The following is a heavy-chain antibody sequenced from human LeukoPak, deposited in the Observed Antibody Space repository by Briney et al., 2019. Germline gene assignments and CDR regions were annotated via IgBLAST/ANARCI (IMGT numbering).Heavy chain of an antibody. CDR2: MNPNSGNT. J-gene: IGHJ3*02. CDR3: ATEGSIAAAGTVYDAFDI. V-gene: IGHV1-8*01. D-gene: IGHD6-13*01. Sequence: ASVKVSCKASGYTFTSYDINWVRQATGQGLEWMGWMNPNSGNTGYAQKFQGRVTMTRNTSISTAYMELSSLRSEDTAVYYCATEGSIAAAGTVYDAFDIWGQGTMVTVSS. CDR1: GYTFTSYD.